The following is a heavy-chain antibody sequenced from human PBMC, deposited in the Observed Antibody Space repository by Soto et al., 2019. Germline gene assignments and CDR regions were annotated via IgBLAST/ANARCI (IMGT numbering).Heavy chain of an antibody. D-gene: IGHD2-15*01. CDR2: IYYSGST. J-gene: IGHJ4*02. CDR1: GGSISSYY. Sequence: QVQLQESGPGLVKPSETLSLTCTVSGGSISSYYWSWIRQPPGKGLEWIGNIYYSGSTKYNPSLKSRVTISVDTSKNPFSLKLSSVTAADTAVYYCARHMTGYCSGGSCYGEWHFDYWGQGTLVTVSS. CDR3: ARHMTGYCSGGSCYGEWHFDY. V-gene: IGHV4-59*08.